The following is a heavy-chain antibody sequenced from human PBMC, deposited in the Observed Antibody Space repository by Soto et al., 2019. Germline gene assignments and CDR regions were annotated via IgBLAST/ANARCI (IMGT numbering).Heavy chain of an antibody. Sequence: QLQLQESGPGLVKPSETLSLTCTGSGGSISSSSYYWGCIRQPPGKGLAWIGSIYYSVSTYYNPSLKSRVTISVDTSKIQSSVKLSSVTAADTAVYYCVSAEGGAVWFGELPANCFDPWCQGTLVTVSS. D-gene: IGHD3-10*01. CDR3: VSAEGGAVWFGELPANCFDP. J-gene: IGHJ5*02. CDR2: IYYSVST. CDR1: GGSISSSSYY. V-gene: IGHV4-39*01.